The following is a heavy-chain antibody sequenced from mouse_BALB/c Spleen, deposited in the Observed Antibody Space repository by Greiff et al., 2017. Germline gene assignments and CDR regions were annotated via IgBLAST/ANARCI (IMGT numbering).Heavy chain of an antibody. CDR1: GYNFTSYW. V-gene: IGHV1-55*01. CDR3: ARLGY. J-gene: IGHJ2*01. Sequence: QVQLQQPGAELVKPGTSVKLSCKASGYNFTSYWINWVKLRPGQGLEWIGDIYPGSGSTNYNEKFKSKATLTVDTSSSTAYMQLSSLASEDSALYYCARLGYWGQGTTLTVSS. CDR2: IYPGSGST.